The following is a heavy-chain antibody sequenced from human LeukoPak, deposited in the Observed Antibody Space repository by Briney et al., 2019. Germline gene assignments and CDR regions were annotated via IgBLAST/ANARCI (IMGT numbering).Heavy chain of an antibody. Sequence: ASVKVSCKASGYTFTSYDIDWVRQATGQGLEGMGWMNPNSGNTGYAQKFQGRVTITRNTSISTAYMELSSLRSEDTAVYYCARSDVLRFLGGMDVWGKGTTVTVSS. D-gene: IGHD3-3*01. V-gene: IGHV1-8*03. CDR1: GYTFTSYD. CDR2: MNPNSGNT. CDR3: ARSDVLRFLGGMDV. J-gene: IGHJ6*04.